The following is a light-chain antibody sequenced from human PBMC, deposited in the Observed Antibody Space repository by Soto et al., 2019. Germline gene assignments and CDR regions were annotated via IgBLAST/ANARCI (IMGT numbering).Light chain of an antibody. CDR3: QQRSNWPLT. CDR2: DAS. V-gene: IGKV3-11*01. J-gene: IGKJ4*01. CDR1: QSVSTY. Sequence: EIVLTQSPATLSLSPGERATLSCRASQSVSTYLAWYQQKPGQAPRLLIYDASNRAAGIPARFSGSGSGTDCTLTISSLEPEEFAVYYCQQRSNWPLTFGGGTKVEIK.